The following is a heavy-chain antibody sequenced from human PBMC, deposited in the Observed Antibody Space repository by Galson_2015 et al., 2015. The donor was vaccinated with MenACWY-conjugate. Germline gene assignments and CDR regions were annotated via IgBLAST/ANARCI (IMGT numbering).Heavy chain of an antibody. J-gene: IGHJ3*01. CDR2: IRGDGSRK. Sequence: SLRLSCAASGFSFSDYWMIWVRQAPGKGLEWVANIRGDGSRKNYVESVQGRFTISRDNAKNSLYLQMNNLRAEDTATYYCARDLTPYSSVWLDSCDLWGQGTMVFVSS. CDR1: GFSFSDYW. V-gene: IGHV3-7*03. D-gene: IGHD6-19*01. CDR3: ARDLTPYSSVWLDSCDL.